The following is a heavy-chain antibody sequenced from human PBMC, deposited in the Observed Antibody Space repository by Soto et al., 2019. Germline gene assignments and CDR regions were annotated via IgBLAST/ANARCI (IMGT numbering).Heavy chain of an antibody. J-gene: IGHJ4*02. V-gene: IGHV3-30-3*01. Sequence: QVQLVESGGGVVQPGRSLRLSCAASGFTFSSYAMHWVRQAPGKGLEWVAVISYDGSNKYYADSVKGRFTISRDNSKNTLLLQMNSLRAEDTAVYYCASWRYMVRGVSEPPETDYWGQGTLVTVSS. CDR1: GFTFSSYA. CDR3: ASWRYMVRGVSEPPETDY. D-gene: IGHD3-10*01. CDR2: ISYDGSNK.